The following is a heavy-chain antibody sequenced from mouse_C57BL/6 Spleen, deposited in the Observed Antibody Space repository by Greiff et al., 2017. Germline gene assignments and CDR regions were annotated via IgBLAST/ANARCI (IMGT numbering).Heavy chain of an antibody. Sequence: VQLQQSGPVLVKPGASVKMSCKASGYTFTDSYMNWVKQSHGKSLEWIGVINPYNGGTSYNQKFKGKATLTVDKSSSTAYLELNSLTSEDSAVYYCARGGLRPLDYWGQCTTLTVSS. V-gene: IGHV1-19*01. J-gene: IGHJ2*01. CDR1: GYTFTDSY. CDR2: INPYNGGT. D-gene: IGHD2-4*01. CDR3: ARGGLRPLDY.